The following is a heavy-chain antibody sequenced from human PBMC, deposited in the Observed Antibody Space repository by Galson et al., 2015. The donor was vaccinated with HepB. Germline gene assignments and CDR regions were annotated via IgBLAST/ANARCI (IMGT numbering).Heavy chain of an antibody. CDR2: IYYSGST. CDR3: ARTIKDLKWIQLWLPFDY. D-gene: IGHD5-18*01. V-gene: IGHV4-39*01. CDR1: GGSISSSSYY. Sequence: SETLSLTCTVSGGSISSSSYYWGWIRQPPGKGLEWIGSIYYSGSTYYNPSLKSRVTISVDTSKNQFSLKLSSVTAADTAVYYCARTIKDLKWIQLWLPFDYWGQGTLVTVSS. J-gene: IGHJ4*02.